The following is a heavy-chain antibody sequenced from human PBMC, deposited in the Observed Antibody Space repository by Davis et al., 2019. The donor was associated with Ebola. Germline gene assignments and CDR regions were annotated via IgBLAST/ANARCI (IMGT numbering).Heavy chain of an antibody. D-gene: IGHD3-10*01. J-gene: IGHJ6*02. CDR1: GGSFSDYY. CDR2: VNHSGST. Sequence: MPSETLSLTCAVYGGSFSDYYWSWIRQPPGKGLEWIGEVNHSGSTNYNPSLKRRVTISVDTSKNRFSLKLSSVTAADTAVYYCARVRTRYYNFGMDVWGQGTTVTVSS. CDR3: ARVRTRYYNFGMDV. V-gene: IGHV4-34*01.